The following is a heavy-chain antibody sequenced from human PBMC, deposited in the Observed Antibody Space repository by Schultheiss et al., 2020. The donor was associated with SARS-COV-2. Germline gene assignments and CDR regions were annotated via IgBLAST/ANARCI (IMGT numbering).Heavy chain of an antibody. Sequence: SETLSLTCAVSGYSISSGYYWSWIRQPPGKGLEWIGYIYYSGSTNYNPSLKSRVTISVDTSKNQFSLKLSSVTAADTAVYYCARDYYDTSGYAFDYWGQGTLVTVSS. CDR2: IYYSGST. CDR3: ARDYYDTSGYAFDY. D-gene: IGHD3-22*01. V-gene: IGHV4-38-2*02. CDR1: GYSISSGYY. J-gene: IGHJ4*02.